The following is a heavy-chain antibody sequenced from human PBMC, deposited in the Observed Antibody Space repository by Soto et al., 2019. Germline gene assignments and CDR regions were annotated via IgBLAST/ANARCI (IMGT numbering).Heavy chain of an antibody. J-gene: IGHJ5*02. CDR3: ARGRRKPGPQLLFPDGFDP. V-gene: IGHV4-39*02. CDR1: GGSISSSSYY. Sequence: PSETLSLTCTVSGGSISSSSYYWGWIRQPPGKGLEWIGSIYYIGSTYYNPSLKSRITMSVDTSKNHFSLHLSSVTAADTAVYYCARGRRKPGPQLLFPDGFDPWGQGTLVTVSS. D-gene: IGHD2-2*01. CDR2: IYYIGST.